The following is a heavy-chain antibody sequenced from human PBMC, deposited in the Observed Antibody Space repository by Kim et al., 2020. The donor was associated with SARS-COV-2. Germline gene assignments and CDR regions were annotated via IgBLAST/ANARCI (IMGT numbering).Heavy chain of an antibody. CDR2: ISGSGGST. J-gene: IGHJ4*02. CDR3: AKDAVYYDSSGLYYFDY. CDR1: GFTFSSYA. Sequence: GGSLRLSCAASGFTFSSYAMSWVRQAPGKGLEWVSAISGSGGSTYYADSVKGRFTISRDNSKNTLYLQMNSLRAEDTAVYYCAKDAVYYDSSGLYYFDYWGQGTLVTVSS. V-gene: IGHV3-23*01. D-gene: IGHD3-22*01.